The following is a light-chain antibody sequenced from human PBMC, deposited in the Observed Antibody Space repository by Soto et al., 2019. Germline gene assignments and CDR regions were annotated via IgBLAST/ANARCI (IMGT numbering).Light chain of an antibody. CDR2: DVS. Sequence: QPVLTQPRSVSGSPGQSVTISCTGTSSDVGGYNYVSWYQQHPGKAPKLMIYDVSKRPSGVPDRFSGSKSGNTASLTISGLQAEDEADYNCCSYAGSLYVFGTGTKVTVL. CDR1: SSDVGGYNY. CDR3: CSYAGSLYV. V-gene: IGLV2-11*01. J-gene: IGLJ1*01.